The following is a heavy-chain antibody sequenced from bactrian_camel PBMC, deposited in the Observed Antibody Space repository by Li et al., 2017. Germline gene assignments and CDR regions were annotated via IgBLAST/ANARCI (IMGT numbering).Heavy chain of an antibody. CDR1: EYTESINC. Sequence: HVQLVESGGGSVQAGGSLRVSCVASEYTESINCMGWYRQAPGKEREGVAAIALGGGVPYYTDSVKGRFTISPDNVKNTLYLQMNSLKPEDTGTYYCAAATGVGRTFLSLASLDFVYWGRGTQVTVS. D-gene: IGHD1*01. CDR3: AAATGVGRTFLSLASLDFVY. CDR2: IALGGGVP. V-gene: IGHV3S54*01. J-gene: IGHJ6*01.